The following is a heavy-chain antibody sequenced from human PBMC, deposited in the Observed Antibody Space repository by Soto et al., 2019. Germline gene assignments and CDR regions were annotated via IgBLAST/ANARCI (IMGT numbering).Heavy chain of an antibody. Sequence: GGSLRLSCAASGFTFSSYAMSWVRQAPGKGLEWVSAISGSGGSTYYADSVKGRFTISRDNSKNTLYLQMNSLRAEDTAVYYCAKDPLNDYDIYRYVFYFWGQGTLVIVSS. D-gene: IGHD3-9*01. CDR3: AKDPLNDYDIYRYVFYF. V-gene: IGHV3-23*01. CDR1: GFTFSSYA. CDR2: ISGSGGST. J-gene: IGHJ3*01.